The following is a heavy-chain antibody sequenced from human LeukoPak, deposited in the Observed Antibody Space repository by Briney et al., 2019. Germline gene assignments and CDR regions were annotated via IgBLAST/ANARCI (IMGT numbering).Heavy chain of an antibody. D-gene: IGHD6-13*01. J-gene: IGHJ3*02. CDR1: GGSVSSGDYN. V-gene: IGHV4-30-4*08. Sequence: SETLSLTCTVSGGSVSSGDYNWSWIRQPPGKGLEWIGYIYYSGNTYYNPSLKSRLTISVDTSKNQFSLKLTSVTAADTAVYCCARARRFAAAGTTAFDIWGQGTMVTVSS. CDR3: ARARRFAAAGTTAFDI. CDR2: IYYSGNT.